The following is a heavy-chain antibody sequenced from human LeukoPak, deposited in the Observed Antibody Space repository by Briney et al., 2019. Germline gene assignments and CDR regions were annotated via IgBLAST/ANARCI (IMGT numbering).Heavy chain of an antibody. CDR1: GFTFSDYY. CDR2: ISSSSSYT. J-gene: IGHJ4*02. Sequence: PGGSLRLSCAASGFTFSDYYMSWIRQAPGKGLEWVSYISSSSSYTNYADSVKGRFTISRDNAKNSLYLQMNSLRAEDTAVYYCARAGYYYDSSGYTSFDYWGQGILVTVSS. D-gene: IGHD3-22*01. CDR3: ARAGYYYDSSGYTSFDY. V-gene: IGHV3-11*03.